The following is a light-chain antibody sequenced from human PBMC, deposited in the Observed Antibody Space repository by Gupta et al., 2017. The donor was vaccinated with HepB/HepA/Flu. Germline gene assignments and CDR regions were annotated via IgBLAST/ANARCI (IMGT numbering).Light chain of an antibody. J-gene: IGLJ3*02. CDR3: AAWDDSLNGLV. V-gene: IGLV1-36*01. CDR2: YDD. Sequence: QSVVTQPPSVSEAPRQRVTISCSGSWSNIGDNTVNWYQQLPGKAPKLLIYYDDLRPSGVSDRFSGSKSGTSASLTISGLQAEDEADYYCAAWDDSLNGLVFGGGTKLTVL. CDR1: WSNIGDNT.